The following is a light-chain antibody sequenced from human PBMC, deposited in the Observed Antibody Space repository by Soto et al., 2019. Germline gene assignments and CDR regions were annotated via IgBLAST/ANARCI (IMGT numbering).Light chain of an antibody. Sequence: QSVLSQPPSASGTPGQTVIIPCSGSRSDIGSNFVNWYQHLPGTAPKLLIYNSNQRPSGVPDRFSGSKSGTSASLAISGLQSEDEADYYCAAWDDSLTGPVFGTGTKVTVL. CDR3: AAWDDSLTGPV. CDR2: NSN. CDR1: RSDIGSNF. V-gene: IGLV1-44*01. J-gene: IGLJ1*01.